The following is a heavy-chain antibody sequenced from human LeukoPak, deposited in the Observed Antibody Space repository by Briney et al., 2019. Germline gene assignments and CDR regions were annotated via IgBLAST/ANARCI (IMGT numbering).Heavy chain of an antibody. CDR2: ISSSSDSI. Sequence: GGSLRLSCAASGFTFSTYGMTWVRQAPGKGLEWISYISSSSDSIKYADSVKGRFTISRDNAKNSLYLQMNSLRAEDTAVYYCARVPYYDFWSGYLDYWGQGTLVTVSS. CDR3: ARVPYYDFWSGYLDY. V-gene: IGHV3-48*04. J-gene: IGHJ4*02. CDR1: GFTFSTYG. D-gene: IGHD3-3*01.